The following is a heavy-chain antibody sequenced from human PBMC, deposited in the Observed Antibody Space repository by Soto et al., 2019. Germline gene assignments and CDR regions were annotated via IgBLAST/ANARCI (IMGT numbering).Heavy chain of an antibody. Sequence: EEQLLESGGGLVQPGGSLRLSCAASGFTFSRYAMTWVRQAAGQGLEWVSTIISTGGTTYYADSVKGRFTISSDNSKNTLYLQMNSLRAEDKAVYYCAKVYGDYYHAFPMWGQGTMVTVSS. CDR1: GFTFSRYA. J-gene: IGHJ3*02. D-gene: IGHD4-17*01. CDR3: AKVYGDYYHAFPM. V-gene: IGHV3-23*01. CDR2: IISTGGTT.